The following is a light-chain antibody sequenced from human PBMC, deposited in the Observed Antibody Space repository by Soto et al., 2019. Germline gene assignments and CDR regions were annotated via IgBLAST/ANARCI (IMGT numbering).Light chain of an antibody. J-gene: IGLJ2*01. Sequence: QSALTQPASLSGSPRQSITISCTGSSSDVGGYDYVSWYQQHPGKAPKLIIYDVNNRPSGVSNRFSGSKSGNTASLTISGLQAEDEADYHCSSYTSSSTYVVFGGWTKVTVL. V-gene: IGLV2-14*03. CDR3: SSYTSSSTYVV. CDR1: SSDVGGYDY. CDR2: DVN.